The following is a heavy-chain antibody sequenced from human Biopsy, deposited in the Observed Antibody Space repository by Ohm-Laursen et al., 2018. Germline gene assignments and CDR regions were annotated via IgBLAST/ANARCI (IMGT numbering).Heavy chain of an antibody. CDR2: INPNNDNT. D-gene: IGHD1-20*01. CDR1: GYSFTISY. CDR3: ERGPRGLVAITATAYYFDF. J-gene: IGHJ4*02. Sequence: SWQVSGYSFTISYLHCVRQAPGHGLRWMGRINPNNDNTVYAQQFQGRVTMTKDTSTSTVYMDLSSLTFDDSAVYYCERGPRGLVAITATAYYFDFWGQGNLVTVSS. V-gene: IGHV1-46*01.